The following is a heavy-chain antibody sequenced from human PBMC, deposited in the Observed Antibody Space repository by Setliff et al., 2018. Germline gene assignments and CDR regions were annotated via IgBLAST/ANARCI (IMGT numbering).Heavy chain of an antibody. CDR3: AKDRQIRNYYESSGYDAFDI. J-gene: IGHJ3*02. D-gene: IGHD3-22*01. CDR1: GFTFSSYA. CDR2: ISYAGSNK. V-gene: IGHV3-30-3*01. Sequence: PGGSLRLSCAASGFTFSSYAMHWVRQAPGKGLEWVAVISYAGSNKYYADSVKGRFTISRDNSKNTLYLQMNSLRAEDTAVYYCAKDRQIRNYYESSGYDAFDIWGQGTMVTVSS.